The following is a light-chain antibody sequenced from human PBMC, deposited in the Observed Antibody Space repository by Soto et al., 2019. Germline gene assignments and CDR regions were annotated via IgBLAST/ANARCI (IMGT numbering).Light chain of an antibody. Sequence: VMTQAPATLSVSPGERATLSCRASQSVSSNLAWYQQKPGQAPRLLIYGASTRATGFPARFSGSGSGTDFTLTISSLQSEDFAVYYCQQYNNWPWTFGQGTKVDIK. CDR2: GAS. CDR3: QQYNNWPWT. CDR1: QSVSSN. V-gene: IGKV3-15*01. J-gene: IGKJ1*01.